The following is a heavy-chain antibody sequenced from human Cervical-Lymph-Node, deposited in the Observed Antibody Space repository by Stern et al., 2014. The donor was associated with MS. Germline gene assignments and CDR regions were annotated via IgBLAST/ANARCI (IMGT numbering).Heavy chain of an antibody. CDR1: GGTFSSYA. D-gene: IGHD1-26*01. CDR2: IIPIFGTA. J-gene: IGHJ6*02. V-gene: IGHV1-69*01. Sequence: VQLVESGAEVKKPGSSVKVSCKASGGTFSSYAISWGRQAPGQGLEWMGGIIPIFGTANDAQKLQGRVTITADESTSTAYMELSSLRSEDTAVYYCARGELKEGLVRGMDVWGQGTTVTVSS. CDR3: ARGELKEGLVRGMDV.